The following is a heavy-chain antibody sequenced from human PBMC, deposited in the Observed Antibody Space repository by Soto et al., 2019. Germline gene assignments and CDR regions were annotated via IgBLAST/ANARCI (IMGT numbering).Heavy chain of an antibody. CDR1: GYTFTSYA. CDR3: ARGLRNPTMVRGVIGY. CDR2: INAGNGNT. D-gene: IGHD3-10*01. Sequence: QVQLVQSGAEVKKPGASVKVSCKASGYTFTSYAMHWVRQAPGQRLEWMGWINAGNGNTKYSQKFQGRVTITRDTSASTAYMELSSLRSEDTAVYYCARGLRNPTMVRGVIGYWGQGTLVTVSS. J-gene: IGHJ4*02. V-gene: IGHV1-3*01.